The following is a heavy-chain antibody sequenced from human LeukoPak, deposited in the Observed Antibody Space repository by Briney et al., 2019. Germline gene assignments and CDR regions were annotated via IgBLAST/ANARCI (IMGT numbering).Heavy chain of an antibody. Sequence: PGGSLRLSCAASGFTFSSYSMNWVRQAPGKGLEWVSYISSSSSTIYYADSVKGRFTISRDNAKNSLYLQMNSLRAEDTAVYYCARGARYCSTTSCYSYFDYWGQGTLVTVSS. CDR1: GFTFSSYS. V-gene: IGHV3-48*04. J-gene: IGHJ4*02. D-gene: IGHD2-2*01. CDR3: ARGARYCSTTSCYSYFDY. CDR2: ISSSSSTI.